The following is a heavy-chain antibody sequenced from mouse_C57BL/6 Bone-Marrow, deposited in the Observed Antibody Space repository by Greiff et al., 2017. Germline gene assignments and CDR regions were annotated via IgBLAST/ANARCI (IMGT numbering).Heavy chain of an antibody. D-gene: IGHD1-1*01. CDR1: GYTFTSYW. J-gene: IGHJ3*01. Sequence: QVQLQQPGAELVMPGASVKLSCKASGYTFTSYWMHWVKQRPGQGLEWIGEIDPSDSYTNYNQKFKGKSTLTVDKSSSTAYMQLSSLTSEDSAVYYCARLLRDWGQGTLVTVSA. V-gene: IGHV1-69*01. CDR3: ARLLRD. CDR2: IDPSDSYT.